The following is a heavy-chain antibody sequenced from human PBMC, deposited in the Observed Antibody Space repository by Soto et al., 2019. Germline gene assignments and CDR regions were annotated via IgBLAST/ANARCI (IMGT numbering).Heavy chain of an antibody. Sequence: ASVKVSCKASGCTFTSYGISWVRQAPVQGLEWMGWISAYNGNTNYAQKLQGRVTMTTDTSTSTAYMELRSLRSDDTAVYYCARVVRDSSGYFAFDYWGQGTLVTVSS. V-gene: IGHV1-18*01. CDR1: GCTFTSYG. J-gene: IGHJ4*02. CDR2: ISAYNGNT. CDR3: ARVVRDSSGYFAFDY. D-gene: IGHD3-22*01.